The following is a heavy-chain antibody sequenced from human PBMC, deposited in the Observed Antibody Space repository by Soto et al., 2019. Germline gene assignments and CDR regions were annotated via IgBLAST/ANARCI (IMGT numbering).Heavy chain of an antibody. Sequence: PGESLKISCKGSGYSFTSYWISWVRQMPGKGLEWMGRIDPSDSYTNYSPSFQGHVTISADKSISTAYLQWSSLKASDTAMYYCARLAVATRRGYYGMDVWGQGTTVTVSS. CDR2: IDPSDSYT. D-gene: IGHD6-19*01. V-gene: IGHV5-10-1*01. J-gene: IGHJ6*02. CDR3: ARLAVATRRGYYGMDV. CDR1: GYSFTSYW.